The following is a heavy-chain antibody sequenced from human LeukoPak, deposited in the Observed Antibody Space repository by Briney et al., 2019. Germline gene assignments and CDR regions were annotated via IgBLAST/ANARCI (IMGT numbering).Heavy chain of an antibody. Sequence: SETLSLTCSVSGGSMSSYYWLWIREPAGKALKGIGRIYTTGSNNYNPAHKSRVNMSVDTSKNQFSQKLSSGTAADTAVYYCARQVAVAGKARFDFWGQGTLVTVSS. CDR3: ARQVAVAGKARFDF. CDR1: GGSMSSYY. CDR2: IYTTGSN. D-gene: IGHD6-19*01. V-gene: IGHV4-4*07. J-gene: IGHJ4*02.